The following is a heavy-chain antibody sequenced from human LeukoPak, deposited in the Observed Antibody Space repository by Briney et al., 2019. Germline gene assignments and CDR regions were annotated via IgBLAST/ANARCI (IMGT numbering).Heavy chain of an antibody. CDR3: ARSHNYYDNSGYLY. D-gene: IGHD3-22*01. V-gene: IGHV3-74*01. CDR1: GFTFDDYA. Sequence: GRSLRLSCAASGFTFDDYAMHWVRQAPGKGLVWVARTNRDDSITDYADSVKGRFTISRDNAKNTLYLQMNSLSAEDSAVYYCARSHNYYDNSGYLYWGQGTLVTVSS. J-gene: IGHJ4*02. CDR2: TNRDDSIT.